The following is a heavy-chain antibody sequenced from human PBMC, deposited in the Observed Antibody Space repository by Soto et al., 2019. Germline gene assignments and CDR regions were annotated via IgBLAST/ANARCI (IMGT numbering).Heavy chain of an antibody. CDR1: GYTFTGYY. Sequence: ASVKVSCKASGYTFTGYYMHWVRQAPGQGLEWMGWINPNSGGTNYAQKFQGWVTMTRDTSISTAYMELSRLRSDDTAVDYCAILTPPPHLNPLGAFDIWGQGTMVTVSS. V-gene: IGHV1-2*04. CDR2: INPNSGGT. J-gene: IGHJ3*02. CDR3: AILTPPPHLNPLGAFDI. D-gene: IGHD2-15*01.